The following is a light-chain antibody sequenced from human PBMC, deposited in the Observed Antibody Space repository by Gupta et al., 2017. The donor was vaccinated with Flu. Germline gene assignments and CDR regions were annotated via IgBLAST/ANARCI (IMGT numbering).Light chain of an antibody. V-gene: IGLV1-44*01. Sequence: QPVVTQPPSASGTPGERVTISCSGSSSNIGSNYANWYQQFPGTAPKLLIYSNDRRPSGVPGRFSGSKSGTSASLAISGLQSEDEADYYCAAWDDSLNGYVFGRGTKVTVL. J-gene: IGLJ1*01. CDR2: SND. CDR3: AAWDDSLNGYV. CDR1: SSNIGSNY.